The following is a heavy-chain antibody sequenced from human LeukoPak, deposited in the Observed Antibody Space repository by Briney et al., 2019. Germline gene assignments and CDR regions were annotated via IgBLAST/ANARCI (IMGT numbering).Heavy chain of an antibody. CDR2: ITSSSSYI. J-gene: IGHJ6*03. Sequence: GGSLRLSCAASGFTFSSYNMNWVRQAPGKGLEWVSSITSSSSYIYYADSVKGRFTISRDNAKNSLYLQMNSLRAEDTALYFCARDATTEPGTVYMDVWGKGTTVTISS. CDR1: GFTFSSYN. CDR3: ARDATTEPGTVYMDV. V-gene: IGHV3-21*01. D-gene: IGHD6-13*01.